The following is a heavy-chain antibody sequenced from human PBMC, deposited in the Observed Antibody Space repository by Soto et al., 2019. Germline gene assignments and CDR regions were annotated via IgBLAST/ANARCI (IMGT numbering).Heavy chain of an antibody. J-gene: IGHJ4*02. V-gene: IGHV3-7*03. CDR3: ARDWGGLGY. CDR2: IIKDGSEK. Sequence: VGSLRLSCTVSGFALNNYGINWVRQAPGKGLEWVANIIKDGSEKSYVDSVKGRFTISRDNAKNSLYLEMNSLRVEDTAVYYCARDWGGLGYWGQGALVTVSS. D-gene: IGHD3-10*01. CDR1: GFALNNYG.